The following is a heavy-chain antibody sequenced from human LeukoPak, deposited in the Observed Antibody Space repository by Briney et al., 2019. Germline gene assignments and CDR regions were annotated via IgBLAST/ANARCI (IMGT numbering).Heavy chain of an antibody. CDR2: VYTSGST. J-gene: IGHJ6*03. V-gene: IGHV4-4*07. Sequence: SETLSLTCTVSGGSISNYHWSWIRPPAGKVLEWIGRVYTSGSTNYNPSLKSRLTISVDKSKNQFSLKLSSVTAADTAVYHCARERYYGSSGYYSRNYYYYMDVWGKGTTVTVSS. CDR3: ARERYYGSSGYYSRNYYYYMDV. CDR1: GGSISNYH. D-gene: IGHD3-22*01.